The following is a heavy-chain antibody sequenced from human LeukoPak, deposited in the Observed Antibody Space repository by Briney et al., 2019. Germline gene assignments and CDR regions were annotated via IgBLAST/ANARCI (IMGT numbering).Heavy chain of an antibody. D-gene: IGHD2-21*02. CDR1: GYTFTNYD. CDR3: ARTPPKGDIDY. J-gene: IGHJ4*02. CDR2: MSASSGNT. Sequence: ASVNVSFTASGYTFTNYDINWVRQATGQGLEWPGWMSASSGNTGYAQKFQGRVSMTRATSISTAYLELTSLTFDDTAVYYCARTPPKGDIDYWGQGTLVTVSS. V-gene: IGHV1-8*01.